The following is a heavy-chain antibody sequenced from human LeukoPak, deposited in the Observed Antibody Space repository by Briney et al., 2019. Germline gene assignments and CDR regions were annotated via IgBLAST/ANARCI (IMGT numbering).Heavy chain of an antibody. CDR3: ARGADLTY. CDR1: EFTLSDYY. CDR2: ISSSGATI. V-gene: IGHV3-11*04. Sequence: GGSLRLSCAVSEFTLSDYYMTWIRQAPGKGLEWISYISSSGATIYYAESVKGRFSISRDNAKNSLYLQMNSLRAEDTAVYYCARGADLTYWGQGTLVTVSS. J-gene: IGHJ4*02.